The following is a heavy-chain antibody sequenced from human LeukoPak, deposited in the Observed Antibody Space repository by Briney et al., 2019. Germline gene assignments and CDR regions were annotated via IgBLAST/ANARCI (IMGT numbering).Heavy chain of an antibody. Sequence: PSETLSLTCAVYGGSFSGYSWSWLRQPPGKGLEWIGEINQSGSTNYNPSLKSRVGTSVDTSKSQFSLKLSSVTAADTAVYYCARGTRDFWSGSGSVGGGYYYMDVWGKGTTVTVSS. J-gene: IGHJ6*03. CDR3: ARGTRDFWSGSGSVGGGYYYMDV. CDR2: INQSGST. V-gene: IGHV4-34*01. CDR1: GGSFSGYS. D-gene: IGHD3-3*01.